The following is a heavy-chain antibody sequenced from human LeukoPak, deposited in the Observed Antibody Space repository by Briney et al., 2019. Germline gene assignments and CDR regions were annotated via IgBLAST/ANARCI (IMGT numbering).Heavy chain of an antibody. Sequence: GASVKVSCKASGFTFTTSAVQWVRQARGQRLEWIGWIVVGSGNTNYAQKFQERVTVIRDMSTSTAYMELSSLRSEDTAVYYCARPVSHVDTAMVGGYWGQGTLVTVSS. CDR3: ARPVSHVDTAMVGGY. J-gene: IGHJ4*02. CDR1: GFTFTTSA. CDR2: IVVGSGNT. V-gene: IGHV1-58*01. D-gene: IGHD5-18*01.